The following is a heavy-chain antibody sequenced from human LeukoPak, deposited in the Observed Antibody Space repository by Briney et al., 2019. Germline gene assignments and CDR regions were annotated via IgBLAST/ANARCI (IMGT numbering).Heavy chain of an antibody. CDR2: AWLDGGSE. J-gene: IGHJ4*02. CDR3: ARGGYRYYDSSGDSYYFDY. Sequence: GRSLRLSCGASGFNLNKFGIHWLRQAPGKGLEWLAVAWLDGGSEYYEDAVKGRFTISRDNAKDSLYLQMNSLRAEDTAVYYCARGGYRYYDSSGDSYYFDYWGQGALVTVSS. CDR1: GFNLNKFG. V-gene: IGHV3-33*01. D-gene: IGHD3-22*01.